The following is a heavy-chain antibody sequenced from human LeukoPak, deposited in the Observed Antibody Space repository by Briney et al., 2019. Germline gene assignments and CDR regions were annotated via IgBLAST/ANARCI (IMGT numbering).Heavy chain of an antibody. Sequence: PGGSLRLSCAASGFTFSNSWMSWVRQAPGKGLKWLAFIKLDGSEKYYVDSVKGRFTVSRDNAKESLYLQMNILRVEDTAVYYCARNAPLDYWGQGTLVTVSS. CDR3: ARNAPLDY. V-gene: IGHV3-7*01. J-gene: IGHJ4*02. CDR1: GFTFSNSW. D-gene: IGHD2-2*01. CDR2: IKLDGSEK.